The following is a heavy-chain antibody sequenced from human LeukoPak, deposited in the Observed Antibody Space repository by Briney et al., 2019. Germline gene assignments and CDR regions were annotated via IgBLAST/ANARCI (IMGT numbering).Heavy chain of an antibody. CDR3: ARDLHYYVAIDV. CDR1: GFTFRSCA. CDR2: IGSDNKP. V-gene: IGHV3-23*01. Sequence: GGPLGVSCEASGFTFRSCAMTGVREAPGEGLEGVSSIGSDNKPHYSESVKGRFAISRDNSKSMLFLQLNSLRAEDTALYYCARDLHYYVAIDVWGQGPTVTVSS. J-gene: IGHJ6*02. D-gene: IGHD3-10*02.